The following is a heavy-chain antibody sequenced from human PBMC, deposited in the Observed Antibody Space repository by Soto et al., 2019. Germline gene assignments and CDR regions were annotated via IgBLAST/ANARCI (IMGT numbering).Heavy chain of an antibody. D-gene: IGHD2-2*02. CDR2: ISYDGSNK. J-gene: IGHJ5*02. CDR3: APGGVVVPAAIHRNWFDP. CDR1: GFTFSSYG. V-gene: IGHV3-30*03. Sequence: GGSLRLSCAASGFTFSSYGMHWVRQAPGKGLEWVAVISYDGSNKYYADSVKGRFTISRDNSKNTLYLQMSSLRAEDTAVYYCAPGGVVVPAAIHRNWFDPWGQGTLVTVSS.